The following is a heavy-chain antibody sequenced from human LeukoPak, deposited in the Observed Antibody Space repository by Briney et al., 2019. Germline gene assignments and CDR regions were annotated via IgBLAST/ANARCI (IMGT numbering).Heavy chain of an antibody. D-gene: IGHD2-8*01. CDR3: ARGGTGYCGNGVCYGMDV. CDR2: GNAGNGNT. V-gene: IGHV1-3*02. J-gene: IGHJ6*02. CDR1: GYTFTSYT. Sequence: ASVKVSCKASGYTFTSYTIHWVRQAPGQRLEWMGWGNAGNGNTKYSQEFQGRVTITRDTSASTAYLELRSLGSEGMAIYYCARGGTGYCGNGVCYGMDVWGQGTTVTVSS.